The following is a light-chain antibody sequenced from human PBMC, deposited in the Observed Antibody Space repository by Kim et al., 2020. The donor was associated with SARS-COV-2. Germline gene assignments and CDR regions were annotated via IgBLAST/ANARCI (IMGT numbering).Light chain of an antibody. V-gene: IGLV2-8*01. CDR1: SSDIGYYDY. CDR2: EVN. J-gene: IGLJ2*01. CDR3: SSYAGSNNVI. Sequence: QSALTQPPSASGSPGQSVTIFCTGTSSDIGYYDYVSWFQQHPGRAPKLMIYEVNKRPSGVPDRFSGSKSGNTASLTVSGLQAEDEADYYCSSYAGSNNVIFGGGTQLTVL.